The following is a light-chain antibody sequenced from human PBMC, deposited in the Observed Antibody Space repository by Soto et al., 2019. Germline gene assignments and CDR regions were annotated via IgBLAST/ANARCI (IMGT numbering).Light chain of an antibody. J-gene: IGKJ1*01. CDR1: QSVSSSY. Sequence: EIVLTQSPGTLSLSPGERATLSCRASQSVSSSYLAWYQQKPGQAPRLLIYDASSRATGIPDRFSGSGSGTDFPLTISRLGPEDFAVYYCQQYGSSRTFGQGTKVEIK. CDR2: DAS. CDR3: QQYGSSRT. V-gene: IGKV3-20*01.